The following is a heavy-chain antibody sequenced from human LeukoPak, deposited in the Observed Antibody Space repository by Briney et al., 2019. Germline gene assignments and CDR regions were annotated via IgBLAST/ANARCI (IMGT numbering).Heavy chain of an antibody. CDR3: ARGDPDFWSGSGR. V-gene: IGHV3-7*01. J-gene: IGHJ4*02. CDR1: GFTFSTYW. CDR2: IKQDGSEK. D-gene: IGHD3-3*01. Sequence: GGSLRLSCAASGFTFSTYWMSWVRQAPGKGLEWVANIKQDGSEKYYVDSVKGRFTISRDNAKNSLYLQMNSLRAEDTAVYYCARGDPDFWSGSGRWGQGTLVTVPS.